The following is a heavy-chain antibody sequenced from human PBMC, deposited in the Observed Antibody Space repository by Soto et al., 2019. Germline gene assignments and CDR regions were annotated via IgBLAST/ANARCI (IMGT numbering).Heavy chain of an antibody. J-gene: IGHJ4*02. CDR3: AKGGGGDHGY. CDR2: ITITGDTT. V-gene: IGHV3-23*04. CDR1: GFIFTTSD. D-gene: IGHD2-21*02. Sequence: EVQLVESEGGLVQPGGSLRLSCEASGFIFTTSDMSWVRQAPGKGLEWISSITITGDTTHYADSVKGRFTISRDNSRNTVFLQMNSLGGDDPAVYYCAKGGGGDHGYWGQGTLVAVSS.